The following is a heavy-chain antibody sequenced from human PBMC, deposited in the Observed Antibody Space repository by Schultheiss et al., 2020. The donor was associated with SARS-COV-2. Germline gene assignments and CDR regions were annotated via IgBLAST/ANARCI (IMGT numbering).Heavy chain of an antibody. CDR1: GFTFSSYG. CDR2: IWYDGSNK. V-gene: IGHV3-33*01. D-gene: IGHD2-8*02. CDR3: ARGSRFSSGVSRLNYYGMDV. Sequence: GGSLRLSCAASGFTFSSYGMHWVRQAPGKGLEWVAVIWYDGSNKYYADSVKGRFTISRDNSKNTLYLQMNSLRAEDTAVYYCARGSRFSSGVSRLNYYGMDVWGQGTTVTVSS. J-gene: IGHJ6*02.